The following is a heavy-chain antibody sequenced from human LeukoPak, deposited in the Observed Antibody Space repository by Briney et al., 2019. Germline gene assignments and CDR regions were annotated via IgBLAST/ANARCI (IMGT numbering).Heavy chain of an antibody. V-gene: IGHV1-8*01. J-gene: IGHJ6*03. Sequence: ASVKVSCKASGYTFTSYDINWVRQATGQGLEWMGWMNPNSGNTGYAQKFQGRVTMTRSTSISTAYMELSSLRSEDTAVYYCARVYSYGTYHYYYMDVWGKGTTVTVSS. CDR1: GYTFTSYD. CDR3: ARVYSYGTYHYYYMDV. CDR2: MNPNSGNT. D-gene: IGHD5-18*01.